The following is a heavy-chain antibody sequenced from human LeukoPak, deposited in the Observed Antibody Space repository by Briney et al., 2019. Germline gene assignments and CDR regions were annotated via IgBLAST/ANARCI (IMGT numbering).Heavy chain of an antibody. CDR1: GFTFDSYG. J-gene: IGHJ4*02. V-gene: IGHV3-23*01. Sequence: GGSLRLSCAASGFTFDSYGMSWVRQAPGKGLEWVSAISGSGGSTYYADSVKGRFTISRDNSKNTLYLQMNSLRAEDTAVYYCAKDLGYSSSWYLPRGPFDYWGQGTLVTVSS. D-gene: IGHD6-13*01. CDR3: AKDLGYSSSWYLPRGPFDY. CDR2: ISGSGGST.